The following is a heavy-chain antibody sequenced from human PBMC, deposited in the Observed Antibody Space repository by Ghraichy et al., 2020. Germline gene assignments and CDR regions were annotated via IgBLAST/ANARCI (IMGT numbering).Heavy chain of an antibody. D-gene: IGHD3-22*01. CDR1: GFTFSDHY. V-gene: IGHV3-72*01. Sequence: GGSLRLSCAASGFTFSDHYMDWVRQAPGKGLEWVGRTRNKANSYTTEYAASVKGRFSISRDDSKNLLYLQMNRLKTEDTAVYYCATYYYDSSAWLGGMDVCGQGTTVTVSS. CDR3: ATYYYDSSAWLGGMDV. CDR2: TRNKANSYTT. J-gene: IGHJ6*02.